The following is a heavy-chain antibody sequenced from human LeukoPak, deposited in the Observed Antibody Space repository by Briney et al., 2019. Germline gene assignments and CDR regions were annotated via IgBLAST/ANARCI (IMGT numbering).Heavy chain of an antibody. J-gene: IGHJ4*02. CDR1: GFTVSSNY. CDR3: ASLDSSSWYPLDY. D-gene: IGHD6-13*01. V-gene: IGHV3-53*01. Sequence: GGSLRLSCAASGFTVSSNYMSWVRQAPGKGLEWVSVVYSGGSTYYADSVKGRFTISRDNSKNTLYLQMNSLRAEDTAVYYCASLDSSSWYPLDYWGQGTLVTVSS. CDR2: VYSGGST.